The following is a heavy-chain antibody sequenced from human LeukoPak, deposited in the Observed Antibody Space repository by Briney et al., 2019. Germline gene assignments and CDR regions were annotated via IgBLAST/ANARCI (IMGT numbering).Heavy chain of an antibody. CDR3: ARDGDFWSGYHFDY. CDR1: GGSISSGSYY. Sequence: PSETLSLTCTVSGGSISSGSYYWSWIRQPAGKGLEWIGRIYTSGSTNYNPSLKSRVTMSVDTSKNQFSLKLSSVTAADTAVYYCARDGDFWSGYHFDYWGQGTLVTVSS. J-gene: IGHJ4*02. CDR2: IYTSGST. D-gene: IGHD3-3*01. V-gene: IGHV4-61*02.